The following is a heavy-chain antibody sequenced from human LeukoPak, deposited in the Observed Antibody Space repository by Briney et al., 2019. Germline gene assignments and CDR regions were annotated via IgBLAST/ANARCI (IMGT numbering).Heavy chain of an antibody. CDR3: ARDGITMIVVVITSAFDI. Sequence: SQTLSLTCTVSGGSISSGSYYWSWIRQPAGKGLEWIGSIYHSGSTYYNPSLKSRVTISVDTSKNQFSLKLSSVTAADTAVYHCARDGITMIVVVITSAFDIWGQGTMVTVSS. CDR2: IYHSGST. CDR1: GGSISSGSYY. D-gene: IGHD3-22*01. J-gene: IGHJ3*02. V-gene: IGHV4-61*02.